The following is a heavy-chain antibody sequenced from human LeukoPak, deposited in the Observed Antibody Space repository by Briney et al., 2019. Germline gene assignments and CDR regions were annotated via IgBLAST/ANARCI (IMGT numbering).Heavy chain of an antibody. D-gene: IGHD5-12*01. Sequence: PGGSLRLSCTASGFTFGDYAMSWIRQPPGKGLEWIGEINHSGSTNYNPSLKSRVTISVDTSKNQFSLKLSSVTAADTAVYYCARHTWQWLPFDDWGQGTQVTISS. J-gene: IGHJ4*02. CDR1: GFTFGDYA. CDR3: ARHTWQWLPFDD. CDR2: INHSGST. V-gene: IGHV4-34*01.